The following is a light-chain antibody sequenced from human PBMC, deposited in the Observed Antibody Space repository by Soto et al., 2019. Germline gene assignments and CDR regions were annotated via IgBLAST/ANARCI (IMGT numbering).Light chain of an antibody. Sequence: EIVMTQSPATLSVSPGERATLSCRASQSVSSNLAWYQQKPGQAPRLLIYGASTRATGVPARFSGSGPGTEFTLTISSLGSEDFAVYYCQQRWAWPRTFGQGTKVDIK. CDR2: GAS. CDR3: QQRWAWPRT. CDR1: QSVSSN. V-gene: IGKV3-15*01. J-gene: IGKJ1*01.